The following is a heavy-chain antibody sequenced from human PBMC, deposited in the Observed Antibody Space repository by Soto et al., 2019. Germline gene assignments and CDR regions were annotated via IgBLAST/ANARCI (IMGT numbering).Heavy chain of an antibody. CDR2: IWYNGSKK. J-gene: IGHJ4*02. CDR1: GFTFSNFG. D-gene: IGHD1-1*01. V-gene: IGHV3-33*01. CDR3: ARDLGSTNYYFDY. Sequence: QVQLVESGGGVVQPGRSLRLSCVTSGFTFSNFGMHWVRQAPGKGLEWVALIWYNGSKKYYSDFVKGRFTISREDSKNTLYLQMDSLTAEDTAVYYCARDLGSTNYYFDYWGLGTLVIVSS.